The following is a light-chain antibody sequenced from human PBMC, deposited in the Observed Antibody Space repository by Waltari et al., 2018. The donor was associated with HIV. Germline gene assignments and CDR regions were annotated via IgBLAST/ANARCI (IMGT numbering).Light chain of an antibody. V-gene: IGKV3D-15*01. CDR3: HQYHGWPRCT. J-gene: IGKJ2*02. CDR2: GPS. Sequence: IVFTQSPVPLSVSPVDRVTLSCRASQNIGSYLAWDQQKTVHPPSLLVYGPSIRAPGIPARLSGSGSGTDFNLIIDGLQPDDCAIYYCHQYHGWPRCTCGQGTNVEIK. CDR1: QNIGSY.